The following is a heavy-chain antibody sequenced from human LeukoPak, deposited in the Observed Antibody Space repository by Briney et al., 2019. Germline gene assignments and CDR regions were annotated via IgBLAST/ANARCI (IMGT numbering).Heavy chain of an antibody. CDR2: ISWNSGII. Sequence: GGSLRLSCAASGFTVSSNYMSWVRQAPGKGLEWVSGISWNSGIIGYADSVKGRFTISRDNAKNSLYLQMNSLRAEDTALYYCAKVQGYSYGYFDYWGQGTLVTVSS. D-gene: IGHD5-18*01. V-gene: IGHV3-9*01. CDR3: AKVQGYSYGYFDY. J-gene: IGHJ4*02. CDR1: GFTVSSNY.